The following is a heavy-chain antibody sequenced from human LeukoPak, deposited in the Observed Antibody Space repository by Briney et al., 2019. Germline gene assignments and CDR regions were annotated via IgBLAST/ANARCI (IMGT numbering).Heavy chain of an antibody. V-gene: IGHV1-69*13. J-gene: IGHJ6*03. CDR1: GGTFSSYA. D-gene: IGHD3-22*01. CDR2: IIPIFGTA. Sequence: ASVKVSCKASGGTFSSYAISWVRQAPGQGLEWMGGIIPIFGTANYAQKFQGRVTITADESTSTAYMELSSLRSEDTAVYYCASNYYDSSGYYYYYMDVWGKGTTVTVSS. CDR3: ASNYYDSSGYYYYYMDV.